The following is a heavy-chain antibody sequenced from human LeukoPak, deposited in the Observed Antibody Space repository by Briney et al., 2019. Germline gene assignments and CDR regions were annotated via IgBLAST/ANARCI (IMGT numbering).Heavy chain of an antibody. CDR3: ARQVVATILLNYFDY. J-gene: IGHJ4*02. CDR1: GFSFSSYA. Sequence: GGSLRLSCATSGFSFSSYAMTWVRQAPSKGLERVSSISGTGGSTYYADSMKGRFTISRDISKNTLYLQMNSLRAEDTAVYYCARQVVATILLNYFDYWGQGTLVTVSS. CDR2: ISGTGGST. D-gene: IGHD5-12*01. V-gene: IGHV3-23*01.